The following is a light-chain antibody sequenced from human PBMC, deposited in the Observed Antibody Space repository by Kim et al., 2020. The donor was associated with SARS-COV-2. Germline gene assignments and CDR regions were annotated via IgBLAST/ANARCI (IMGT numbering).Light chain of an antibody. J-gene: IGLJ1*01. CDR1: SSNMGNNY. Sequence: KVTISCSGSSSNMGNNYVSWYQQLPGTAPKLLIYDNNKRPSGIPDRFSGSKSGTSATLGITGLQTGDEADYYCGTWDSSLSAYVFGTGTKVTVL. CDR2: DNN. V-gene: IGLV1-51*01. CDR3: GTWDSSLSAYV.